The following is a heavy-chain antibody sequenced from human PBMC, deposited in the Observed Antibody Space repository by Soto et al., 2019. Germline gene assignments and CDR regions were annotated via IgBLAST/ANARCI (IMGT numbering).Heavy chain of an antibody. Sequence: AASVKVSCKASGYTFTGYYMHWVRQAPGQGLEWMGWINPNSGGTNYAQKLQGWVTMTRDTSISTAYMELSRLRSDDTAVYYCARDGGYCGGDCYSIRPNYGMDVWGQGTTVTVSS. CDR2: INPNSGGT. CDR3: ARDGGYCGGDCYSIRPNYGMDV. D-gene: IGHD2-21*02. J-gene: IGHJ6*02. V-gene: IGHV1-2*04. CDR1: GYTFTGYY.